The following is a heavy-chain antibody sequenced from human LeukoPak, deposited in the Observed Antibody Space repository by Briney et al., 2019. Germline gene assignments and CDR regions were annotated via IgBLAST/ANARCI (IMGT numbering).Heavy chain of an antibody. D-gene: IGHD2-2*01. CDR1: NGPLTGYF. CDR3: ASLWPYQLSAFDI. Sequence: SETLSLTCAVYNGPLTGYFWSWIRQSPGKGLEWIGEINHSGSTNYNPSLKSRVTISVDTSKNQFSLKLSSVTAADTAVYYCASLWPYQLSAFDIWGQGTMVTVSS. V-gene: IGHV4-34*01. J-gene: IGHJ3*02. CDR2: INHSGST.